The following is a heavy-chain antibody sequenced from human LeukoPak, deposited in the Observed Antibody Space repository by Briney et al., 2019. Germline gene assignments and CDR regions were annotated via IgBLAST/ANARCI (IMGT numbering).Heavy chain of an antibody. CDR1: GFTVSSNY. J-gene: IGHJ6*03. V-gene: IGHV3-53*01. CDR2: IYSGGST. D-gene: IGHD3-10*01. Sequence: GGSLRLSCAASGFTVSSNYMSWVRQIPGKGLEWVSVIYSGGSTYYADSVKGRFTISRDNSKNSLYLQMNSLRAEDTAVHYCARVLSGRGSLYYYYYYMDVWGKGTTVTVSS. CDR3: ARVLSGRGSLYYYYYYMDV.